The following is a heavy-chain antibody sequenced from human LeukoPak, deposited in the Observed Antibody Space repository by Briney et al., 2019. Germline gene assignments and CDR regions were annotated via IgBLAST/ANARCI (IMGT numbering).Heavy chain of an antibody. Sequence: GGSLILSCAASGFTFSRYEMSWVRQAPGKGLEWVSSLSGSGAGTHYADSVKGRFTISRDNSKNTLYLQMNSLRAEDTAVYYCAKDPVVGAPGYFDFWGQGTLVTVSS. CDR3: AKDPVVGAPGYFDF. D-gene: IGHD1-26*01. CDR1: GFTFSRYE. J-gene: IGHJ4*02. CDR2: LSGSGAGT. V-gene: IGHV3-23*01.